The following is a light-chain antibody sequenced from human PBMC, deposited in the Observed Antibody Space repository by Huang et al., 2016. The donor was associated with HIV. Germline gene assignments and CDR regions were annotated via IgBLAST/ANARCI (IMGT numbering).Light chain of an antibody. V-gene: IGKV4-1*01. Sequence: DIVMTQSPDSLAVSPGERATINCKSSQTVLYSLNKKNYLAWFQQKPWRPPKLLIYGATTRESGVPDRFSGSGSGTDFTLTINNLQAEDVAVYFCLQYYSVPQTFGHGTKVEIK. CDR1: QTVLYSLNKKNY. J-gene: IGKJ1*01. CDR3: LQYYSVPQT. CDR2: GAT.